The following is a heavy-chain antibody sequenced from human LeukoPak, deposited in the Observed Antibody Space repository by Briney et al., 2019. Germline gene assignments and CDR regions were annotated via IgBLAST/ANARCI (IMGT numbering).Heavy chain of an antibody. CDR3: ARFPKAGTTSFYYYYMDV. V-gene: IGHV1-18*01. J-gene: IGHJ6*03. CDR1: GYTFSNYG. CDR2: ISGYNGDT. D-gene: IGHD1-7*01. Sequence: ASVKVSCKASGYTFSNYGISWVRHAPGQGLEWMGWISGYNGDTNYPQKRQGRVTMTTDTSTSTAYMELRSLRSDDTAVYYCARFPKAGTTSFYYYYMDVWGNGTTVTVCS.